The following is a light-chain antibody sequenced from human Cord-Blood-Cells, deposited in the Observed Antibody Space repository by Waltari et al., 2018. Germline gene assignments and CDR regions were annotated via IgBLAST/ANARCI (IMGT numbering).Light chain of an antibody. V-gene: IGLV2-14*04. CDR2: DVS. CDR1: SSDVGGYNY. J-gene: IGLJ2*01. Sequence: TGTSSDVGGYNYVSWYQQHPGKAPKLMIYDVSNRPAGVSNRFSGSNSGNTASLTISGRQAEDEAVYYCSSYTRRSTVVFGGGTKLTVL. CDR3: SSYTRRSTVV.